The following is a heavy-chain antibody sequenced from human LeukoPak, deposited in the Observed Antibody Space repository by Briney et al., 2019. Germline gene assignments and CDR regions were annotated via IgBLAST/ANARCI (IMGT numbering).Heavy chain of an antibody. D-gene: IGHD3-22*01. J-gene: IGHJ4*02. CDR1: GYTFTDYY. CDR2: INPDSGGT. CDR3: ARDLYYYDSSGYPPGY. Sequence: ASVKVSCKASGYTFTDYYMHWVRQAPGQGLEWMGWINPDSGGTNYAQNFQGRVTMTRDTSISTAYMELSRLRSDDTAVYYCARDLYYYDSSGYPPGYWGQGTLVTVSS. V-gene: IGHV1-2*02.